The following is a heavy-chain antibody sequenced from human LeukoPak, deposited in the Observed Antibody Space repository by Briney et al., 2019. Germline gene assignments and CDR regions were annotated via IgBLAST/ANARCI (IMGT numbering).Heavy chain of an antibody. Sequence: GGSLRLSCAASGFTFSSHWMHWVRQAPGKGLEWVSYIGHTGSITDYADSVKGRFTISRDNAKNSLYLQMNTLRDEDTAVYYCVRDGAVVTSGSYPWRYFQYWGQGTLVTVSS. J-gene: IGHJ1*01. CDR3: VRDGAVVTSGSYPWRYFQY. V-gene: IGHV3-48*03. CDR1: GFTFSSHW. CDR2: IGHTGSIT. D-gene: IGHD3-10*01.